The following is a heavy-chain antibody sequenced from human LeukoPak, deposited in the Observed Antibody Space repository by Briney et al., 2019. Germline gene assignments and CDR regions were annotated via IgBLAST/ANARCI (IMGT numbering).Heavy chain of an antibody. V-gene: IGHV3-48*03. CDR2: ISSRGSTI. CDR3: ARGYFDQAGYAH. Sequence: PGGSLRLSCAVSGSTFSNYEMSWVRQALGKGLEWVSYISSRGSTIYYADSVKGRFTISRENAKNSLYLQMNSLRAEDTAVYCCARGYFDQAGYAHWGQGILVTVSS. CDR1: GSTFSNYE. D-gene: IGHD3-22*01. J-gene: IGHJ4*02.